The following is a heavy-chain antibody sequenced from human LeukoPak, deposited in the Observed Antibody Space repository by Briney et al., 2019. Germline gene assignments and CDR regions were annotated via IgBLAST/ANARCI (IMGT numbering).Heavy chain of an antibody. D-gene: IGHD2-21*02. Sequence: PSETLSLTCTVSAGSISSSSHHWGWIRQSPGKGLEWIGSVYYGRTTYYNPSLNSRVTIFVVTSKNQLSLQLNPVTAADTAVYYCARDPELNCGGDCLGYGMDVWGQGTTVTVSS. CDR2: VYYGRTT. CDR1: AGSISSSSHH. J-gene: IGHJ6*02. V-gene: IGHV4-39*02. CDR3: ARDPELNCGGDCLGYGMDV.